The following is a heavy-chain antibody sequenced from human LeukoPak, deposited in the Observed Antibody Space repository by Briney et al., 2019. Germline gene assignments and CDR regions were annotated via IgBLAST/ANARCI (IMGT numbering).Heavy chain of an antibody. J-gene: IGHJ4*02. CDR2: IYSSGST. CDR3: ASMVWGRPY. V-gene: IGHV4-39*01. Sequence: PSETLSLTCTVSGGSISSSYYYWGWIRQPPGKGLEWIGSIYSSGSTYYNPSLKSRVTISVDTSKNQFSLKLTSVTAADTAVYYCASMVWGRPYWGQGTLVTVSS. CDR1: GGSISSSYYY. D-gene: IGHD3-16*01.